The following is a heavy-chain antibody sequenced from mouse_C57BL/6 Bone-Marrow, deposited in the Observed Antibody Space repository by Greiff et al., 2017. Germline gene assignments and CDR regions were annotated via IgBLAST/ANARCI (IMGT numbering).Heavy chain of an antibody. CDR2: IWSGGST. Sequence: VMLVESGPGLVQPSQSLSITCTVSGFSLTSYGVHWVRQSPGKGLEWLGVIWSGGSTDYNAAFISRLSISKDNSKSQVFFKMNSLQADDTAIYYCARYYDGTMDYWGQGTSVTVSS. D-gene: IGHD1-1*01. CDR1: GFSLTSYG. V-gene: IGHV2-2*01. CDR3: ARYYDGTMDY. J-gene: IGHJ4*01.